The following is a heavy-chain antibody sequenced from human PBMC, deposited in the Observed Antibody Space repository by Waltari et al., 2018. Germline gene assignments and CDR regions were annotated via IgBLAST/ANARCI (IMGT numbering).Heavy chain of an antibody. Sequence: QVQLQQWGAGLFKPSEPLSLTCAVYGGSFSGYYWSWLRQPPRKGLEWIGEINHSGSTNYNPSLKSRVTISVDTSKNQFSLKLSSVTAADTAVYYCRLEYSSSSGTRYYGMDVWGQGTTVTVSS. CDR3: RLEYSSSSGTRYYGMDV. D-gene: IGHD6-6*01. J-gene: IGHJ6*02. CDR2: INHSGST. CDR1: GGSFSGYY. V-gene: IGHV4-34*01.